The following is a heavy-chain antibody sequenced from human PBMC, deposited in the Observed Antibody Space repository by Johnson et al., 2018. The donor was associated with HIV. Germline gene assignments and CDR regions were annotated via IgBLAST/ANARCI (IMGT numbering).Heavy chain of an antibody. Sequence: VQLVESGGGVVRPGGSLRLSCAASGFTFDDYGMTWVRQVPGKGLEWVSGINWNGGTTAYADSVKGRFTISRDNSKNTLHLQMNSLRPEDTAVYYCARNSGNGLVLRGDAFDIWGQGTMVTVSS. D-gene: IGHD2-8*01. J-gene: IGHJ3*02. CDR1: GFTFDDYG. V-gene: IGHV3-20*04. CDR3: ARNSGNGLVLRGDAFDI. CDR2: INWNGGTT.